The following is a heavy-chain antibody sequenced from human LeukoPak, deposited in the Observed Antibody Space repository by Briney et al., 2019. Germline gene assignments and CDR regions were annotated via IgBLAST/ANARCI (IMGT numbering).Heavy chain of an antibody. CDR3: ARDSGFLDAFDI. Sequence: GASVKVSCKASGYTFTGYYMDWVRQAPGQGLEWMGWINPNSGGTNYAQKFQGRVTMTRDTSISTAYMELSRLRSDDTAVYYCARDSGFLDAFDIWGQGTMVTVSS. J-gene: IGHJ3*02. CDR1: GYTFTGYY. D-gene: IGHD3-22*01. CDR2: INPNSGGT. V-gene: IGHV1-2*02.